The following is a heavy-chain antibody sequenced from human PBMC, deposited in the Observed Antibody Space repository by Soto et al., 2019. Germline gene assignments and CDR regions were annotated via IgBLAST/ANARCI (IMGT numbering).Heavy chain of an antibody. D-gene: IGHD3-10*01. V-gene: IGHV4-31*03. J-gene: IGHJ4*02. CDR2: IYYSGST. Sequence: QVQLQESGPGLVKPSQTLSLTCTVSGGSISSGGYYWSWIRQHPGKGLEWIGYIYYSGSTYYNPYLQSRVTISVDTSKNQFYLTLSSVTAADTAVYYCARVAPMDPVFDYWGQGTLVTVSS. CDR1: GGSISSGGYY. CDR3: ARVAPMDPVFDY.